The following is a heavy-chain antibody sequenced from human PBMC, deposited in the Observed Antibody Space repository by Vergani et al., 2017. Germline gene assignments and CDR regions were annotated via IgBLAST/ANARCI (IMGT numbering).Heavy chain of an antibody. CDR2: INPSGGHT. V-gene: IGHV1-46*03. Sequence: QVQVVQSGAEVKKSGASVKVPCKTFGYTFSNYYMHWVPQAPGQGLEWMGIINPSGGHTNYGQKFQGRVTMTRDTSTSTVYMELSSLRSEDTGIFYCARGDYGILTGYRYWGQGTLVTVSA. J-gene: IGHJ4*02. CDR1: GYTFSNYY. D-gene: IGHD3-9*01. CDR3: ARGDYGILTGYRY.